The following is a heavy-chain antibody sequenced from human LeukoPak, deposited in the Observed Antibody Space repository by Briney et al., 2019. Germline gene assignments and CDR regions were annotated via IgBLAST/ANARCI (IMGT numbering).Heavy chain of an antibody. CDR1: GGSIDTSSYY. V-gene: IGHV4-39*01. Sequence: KPSETLSLTCRVSGGSIDTSSYYWAWIRQPPGKGLEWIGTFYYRRSTYYNPSLKSRVSISVDTSQNQLSLELASETAADTAIYYCAAPLGYCSGGRCRFDYWGQGTLVTVSS. CDR2: FYYRRST. CDR3: AAPLGYCSGGRCRFDY. J-gene: IGHJ4*02. D-gene: IGHD2-15*01.